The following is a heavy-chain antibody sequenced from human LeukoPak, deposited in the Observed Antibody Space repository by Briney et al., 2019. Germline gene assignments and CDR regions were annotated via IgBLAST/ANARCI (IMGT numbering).Heavy chain of an antibody. CDR1: GFTFSSYA. Sequence: HPGGSLRLSCAASGFTFSSYAMSWVRQVPGKGLKWVSGISASGGSTSYADSVRGRFTISRDNSKNTLYVQMNSLRDEDTAVYYCARDSMGYCSSTSCSNIANSYYGMDVWGQGTTVTVSS. CDR2: ISASGGST. V-gene: IGHV3-23*01. D-gene: IGHD2-2*01. CDR3: ARDSMGYCSSTSCSNIANSYYGMDV. J-gene: IGHJ6*02.